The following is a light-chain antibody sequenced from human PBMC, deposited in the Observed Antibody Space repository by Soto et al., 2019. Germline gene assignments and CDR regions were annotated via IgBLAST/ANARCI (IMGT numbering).Light chain of an antibody. CDR2: GNS. CDR1: SSNIGAGYD. V-gene: IGLV1-40*01. Sequence: QSVLTQPPSVSGAPGQKVTISCTGSSSNIGAGYDVHWYQQLPGTAPKVLIHGNSHRPSGVPDRFSGSKSRTSASLAITGLQAEDEADYYCQSFDSSLSNVVFGGGTKVTVL. J-gene: IGLJ2*01. CDR3: QSFDSSLSNVV.